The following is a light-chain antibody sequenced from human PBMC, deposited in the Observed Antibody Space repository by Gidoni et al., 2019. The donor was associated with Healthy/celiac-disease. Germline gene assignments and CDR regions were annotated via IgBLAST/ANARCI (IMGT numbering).Light chain of an antibody. CDR1: TSVSSSY. CDR3: QQYGSSPPLT. Sequence: EIVLTQSPGTLSLSPGERATLSCRASTSVSSSYLACYQQKPGQAPRLLIYGASSRATVIPDRFSGSGSGTDFTLTISRLEPEDFAVYYCQQYGSSPPLTFGQGTRLEIK. CDR2: GAS. J-gene: IGKJ5*01. V-gene: IGKV3-20*01.